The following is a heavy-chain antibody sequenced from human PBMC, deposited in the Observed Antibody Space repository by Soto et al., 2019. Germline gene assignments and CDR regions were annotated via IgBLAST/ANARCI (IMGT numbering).Heavy chain of an antibody. D-gene: IGHD3-9*01. CDR1: GFTFTSSA. CDR2: IVVGSGNT. J-gene: IGHJ6*02. CDR3: AEDGGYDILTGYPKNYYYYGMDV. V-gene: IGHV1-58*01. Sequence: ASVKVSCKASGFTFTSSAVQWVRQARGQRLEWIGWIVVGSGNTNYAQKFQERVTITRDMSTSTAYMELNSLRSEDTAVYYCAEDGGYDILTGYPKNYYYYGMDVWGQGTTVTVSS.